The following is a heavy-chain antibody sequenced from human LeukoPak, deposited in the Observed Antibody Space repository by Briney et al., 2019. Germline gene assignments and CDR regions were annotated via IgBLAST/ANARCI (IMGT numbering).Heavy chain of an antibody. J-gene: IGHJ3*02. V-gene: IGHV3-23*01. Sequence: PGGSLRLTCAASGFTFSSYAMSWVRQAPGKGLEWVSAISGSGGSTYYADSVKGRFTISRDNAKNSLYLQMNSLRAEDTAVYYCARQTLITMVRGPRGDAFDIWGQGTMVTVSS. D-gene: IGHD3-10*01. CDR1: GFTFSSYA. CDR3: ARQTLITMVRGPRGDAFDI. CDR2: ISGSGGST.